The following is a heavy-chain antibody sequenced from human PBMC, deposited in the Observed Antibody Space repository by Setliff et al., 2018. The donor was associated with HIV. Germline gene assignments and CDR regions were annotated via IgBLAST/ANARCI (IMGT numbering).Heavy chain of an antibody. CDR1: GGSISSYY. V-gene: IGHV4-59*08. CDR2: IFYTGST. CDR3: GRQVPVPGVAVTPIDY. D-gene: IGHD3-22*01. J-gene: IGHJ4*02. Sequence: SETLSLTCTVSGGSISSYYWTWLRQFPGKGLEWIRFIFYTGSTTYNPSLNSRVTILVDTSKNQFSLKLSSVTAADTAVYYCGRQVPVPGVAVTPIDYWGQGTLVTVSS.